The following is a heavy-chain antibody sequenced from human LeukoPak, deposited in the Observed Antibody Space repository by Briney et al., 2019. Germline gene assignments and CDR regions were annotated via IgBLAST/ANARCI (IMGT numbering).Heavy chain of an antibody. CDR3: ASEDY. J-gene: IGHJ4*02. CDR1: GFTFSTYW. V-gene: IGHV3-74*01. Sequence: GGSLRLSCAASGFTFSTYWMHWVRQAPGKGLEWVSRINPDGITTTCADSVKGRFTISRDNAKNTLFLQMNSLRAEDTAVYYCASEDYWGQGTLVTVSS. CDR2: INPDGITT.